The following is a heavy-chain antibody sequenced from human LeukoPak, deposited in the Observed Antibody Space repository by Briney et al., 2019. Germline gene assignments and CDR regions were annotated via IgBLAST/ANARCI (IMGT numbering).Heavy chain of an antibody. CDR3: ARQLGAYSYPFDI. D-gene: IGHD3-16*01. CDR2: TYYSGST. Sequence: SETLSLTCIVSGGSISSSSYYWGWIRQPPGKGLEWIGSTYYSGSTLYNPSLTSRVTISVDTSKNQFSLRLNSVTAADTAVYYCARQLGAYSYPFDIWGQGTKVTVSS. J-gene: IGHJ3*02. CDR1: GGSISSSSYY. V-gene: IGHV4-39*01.